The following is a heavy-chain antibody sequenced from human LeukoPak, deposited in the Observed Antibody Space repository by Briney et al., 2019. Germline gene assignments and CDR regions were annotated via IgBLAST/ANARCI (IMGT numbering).Heavy chain of an antibody. D-gene: IGHD6-13*01. CDR2: IYSGGST. V-gene: IGHV3-53*05. J-gene: IGHJ6*03. Sequence: GGSLRLSCAASGFTVSSNYMSWVRQAPGKGLEWVSVIYSGGSTYYADSVKGRFTISRDNSKNTLYLQMNSLRAEDTAVYYCARGYSSPIYYYYYYMDVWGKGTTVTVSS. CDR3: ARGYSSPIYYYYYYMDV. CDR1: GFTVSSNY.